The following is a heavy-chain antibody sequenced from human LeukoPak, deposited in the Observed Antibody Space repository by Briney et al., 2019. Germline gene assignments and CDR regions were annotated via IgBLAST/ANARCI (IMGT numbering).Heavy chain of an antibody. D-gene: IGHD3-3*01. J-gene: IGHJ6*03. Sequence: SETLSLTCTVSGGSISSYYWNWLRQPPGKGLEWIGYIYYSGSTNYNPSLKSRVTISVDTSKNQFSLKLSSVTAADTAVYYCARDGGSGFYYYYMDVWGKGTTVTISS. V-gene: IGHV4-59*01. CDR3: ARDGGSGFYYYYMDV. CDR2: IYYSGST. CDR1: GGSISSYY.